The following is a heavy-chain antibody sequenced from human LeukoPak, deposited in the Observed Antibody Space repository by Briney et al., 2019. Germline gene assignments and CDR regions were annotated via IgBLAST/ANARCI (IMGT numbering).Heavy chain of an antibody. J-gene: IGHJ4*02. D-gene: IGHD6-19*01. CDR2: IYHSGST. CDR1: GGSISSYY. CDR3: ARVSGSGWYGLFDY. V-gene: IGHV4-59*01. Sequence: SETLSLTCTVSGGSISSYYWSWIRQPPGKGLEWIGYIYHSGSTNYNPSLQSRVTISVDTSKNQFSLKLRSVTAADTAVYYCARVSGSGWYGLFDYWGQGTLVTVSS.